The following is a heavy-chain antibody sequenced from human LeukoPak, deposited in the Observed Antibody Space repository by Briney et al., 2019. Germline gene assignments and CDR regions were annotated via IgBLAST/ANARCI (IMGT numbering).Heavy chain of an antibody. CDR2: ISWNSGSI. V-gene: IGHV3-9*01. CDR3: ARVRGYDSSAY. CDR1: GFTFDDYA. D-gene: IGHD3-22*01. J-gene: IGHJ4*02. Sequence: GGSLRLSCAASGFTFDDYAMHWVRQAPGKGLEWVSGISWNSGSIGYADSVKGRFTISRDNAKNSLYLQMNSLRAEDTAVYYCARVRGYDSSAYWGQGTLVTVSS.